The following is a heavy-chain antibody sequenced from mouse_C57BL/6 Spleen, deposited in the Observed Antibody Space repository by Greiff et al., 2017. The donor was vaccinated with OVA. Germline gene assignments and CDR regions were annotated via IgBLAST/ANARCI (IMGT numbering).Heavy chain of an antibody. CDR3: TRDDPYYAMDY. Sequence: EVKLVESGEGLVKPGGSLKLSCAASGFTFSSYAMSWVRQTPEKRLEWVAYISSGGDYIYYADTVKGRFTISRDKARNTLYLQMSSLKSEDTAMYYCTRDDPYYAMDYWGQGTSVTVSS. CDR2: ISSGGDYI. J-gene: IGHJ4*01. V-gene: IGHV5-9-1*02. D-gene: IGHD2-12*01. CDR1: GFTFSSYA.